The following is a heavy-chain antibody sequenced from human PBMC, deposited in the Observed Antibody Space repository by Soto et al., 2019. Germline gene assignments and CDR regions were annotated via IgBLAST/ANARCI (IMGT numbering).Heavy chain of an antibody. Sequence: ASVKVSCKASGYTFINFDISWVRQAAGQGLEWLGWMNPGSGKTGYASKFQGRVAMTRDASTGTSQLELSSLTSDDTAVYYCARMASAGTLNWFDTWGQGTLVTVSS. CDR1: GYTFINFD. D-gene: IGHD6-13*01. J-gene: IGHJ5*02. CDR2: MNPGSGKT. V-gene: IGHV1-8*02. CDR3: ARMASAGTLNWFDT.